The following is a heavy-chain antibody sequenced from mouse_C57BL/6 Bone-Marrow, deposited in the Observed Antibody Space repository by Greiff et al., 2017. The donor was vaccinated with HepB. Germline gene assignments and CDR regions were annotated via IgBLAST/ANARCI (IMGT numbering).Heavy chain of an antibody. CDR2: INPSSGYT. V-gene: IGHV1-4*01. J-gene: IGHJ3*01. CDR1: GYTFTSYT. CDR3: ARWDGYYEFAY. Sequence: VQLQQSGAELARPGASVKMSCKASGYTFTSYTMHWVKQRPGQGLEWIGYINPSSGYTKYNQKFKDKATLTADKSSSTAYMQLSSLTSEDSAVYYCARWDGYYEFAYWGQGTLVTVSA. D-gene: IGHD2-3*01.